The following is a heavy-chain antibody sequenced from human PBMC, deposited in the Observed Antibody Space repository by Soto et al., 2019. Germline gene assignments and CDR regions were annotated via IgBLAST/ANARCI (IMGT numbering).Heavy chain of an antibody. J-gene: IGHJ6*02. V-gene: IGHV3-43*01. CDR1: GFTFVDYT. CDR3: AKDSHSSGWDTGSMDV. Sequence: GGSLRLSCAASGFTFVDYTMHWVRQAPGKGLEWVSLISWDGGSTYYADSVKGRFTISRDNSKNSLYPQMNSLRTEDTALYYCAKDSHSSGWDTGSMDVWGQGTTVTVSS. D-gene: IGHD6-19*01. CDR2: ISWDGGST.